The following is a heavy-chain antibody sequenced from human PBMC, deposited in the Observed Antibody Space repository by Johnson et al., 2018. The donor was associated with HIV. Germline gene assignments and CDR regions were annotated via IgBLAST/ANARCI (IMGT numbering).Heavy chain of an antibody. CDR2: ISYDGSNK. Sequence: LVESGGGVVQPGRSLRLSCAASGFTFSSYGMHWVRQAPGKGLEWVAVISYDGSNKYYADSVKGRFTISRDNSESTLYLQMNNVRAEDTAVYYWARDQAPWGDDAFDIWGQGTMVTVSS. D-gene: IGHD3-16*01. V-gene: IGHV3-30*19. CDR1: GFTFSSYG. CDR3: ARDQAPWGDDAFDI. J-gene: IGHJ3*02.